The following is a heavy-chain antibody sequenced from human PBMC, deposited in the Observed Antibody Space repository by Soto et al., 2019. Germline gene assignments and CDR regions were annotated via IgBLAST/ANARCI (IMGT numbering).Heavy chain of an antibody. Sequence: PGESLKISCKTSGYIFTNYWINWVRQVPGKGLEWVGRIDPGDSETTYSPSLQGHVTISTDNSISTAFLQWSSLRASDTAIYFCARGIYAGNRHFDYWGQGTLGTVSS. J-gene: IGHJ4*02. CDR3: ARGIYAGNRHFDY. D-gene: IGHD6-13*01. V-gene: IGHV5-10-1*01. CDR1: GYIFTNYW. CDR2: IDPGDSET.